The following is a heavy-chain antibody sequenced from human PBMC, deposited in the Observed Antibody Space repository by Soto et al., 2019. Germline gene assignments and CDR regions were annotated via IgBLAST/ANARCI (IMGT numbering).Heavy chain of an antibody. CDR3: AKETRSRAVTATRVNGMDV. Sequence: APSGFSFSDFGMHWVRQAPGKGLEWVAAISHDGSNQYYGDSVKGRFSISRDHSNNRLYLQMNNLKVEDSAIYYCAKETRSRAVTATRVNGMDVWGQGTTVTVSS. D-gene: IGHD2-21*02. CDR1: GFSFSDFG. J-gene: IGHJ6*02. V-gene: IGHV3-30*18. CDR2: ISHDGSNQ.